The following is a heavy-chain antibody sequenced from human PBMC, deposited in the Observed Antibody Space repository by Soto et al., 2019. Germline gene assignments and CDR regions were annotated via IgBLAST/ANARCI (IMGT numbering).Heavy chain of an antibody. CDR2: IIPIFGTA. CDR3: ARDLRHCSSTSCSPFAY. Sequence: SVKVSCKASGGTFSSYAISWVRQAPGQGLEWMGGIIPIFGTANYAQKFQGRVAITADESTSTAYMELSSLRSEDTAVYYCARDLRHCSSTSCSPFAYWGQGTLVTVSS. V-gene: IGHV1-69*13. CDR1: GGTFSSYA. D-gene: IGHD2-2*01. J-gene: IGHJ4*02.